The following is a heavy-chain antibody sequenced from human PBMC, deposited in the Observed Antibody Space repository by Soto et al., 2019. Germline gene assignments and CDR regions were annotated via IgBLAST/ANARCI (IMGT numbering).Heavy chain of an antibody. V-gene: IGHV3-48*03. D-gene: IGHD2-15*01. CDR1: KFTFSNYE. CDR2: ISSSGSTI. CDR3: ARDRGGFCSGGSCSYYGMDV. Sequence: EVQLMESGGGLVQPGGSLRLSCAASKFTFSNYEMNWVRQAPGKGLEWVSYISSSGSTIYYADSVKGRFTISRDNAKNSLYLQMNSLRAEDTAVYYCARDRGGFCSGGSCSYYGMDVWGQGTTVTVSS. J-gene: IGHJ6*02.